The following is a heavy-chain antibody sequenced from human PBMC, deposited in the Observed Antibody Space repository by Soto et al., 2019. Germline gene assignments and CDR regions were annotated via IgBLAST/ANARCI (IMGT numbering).Heavy chain of an antibody. CDR2: IYSGGST. CDR3: ARAAAGLGAFDI. D-gene: IGHD6-19*01. Sequence: GSLRLSCAASGFTFSSYAMSWVRQAPGKGLEWVSVIYSGGSTYYADSVKGRFTISRDNSKNTLYLQMNSLRAEDTAVYYCARAAAGLGAFDIWGQGTMVTVSS. J-gene: IGHJ3*02. CDR1: GFTFSSYA. V-gene: IGHV3-53*01.